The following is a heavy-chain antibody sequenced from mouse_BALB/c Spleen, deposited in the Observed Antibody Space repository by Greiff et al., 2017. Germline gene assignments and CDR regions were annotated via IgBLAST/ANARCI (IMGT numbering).Heavy chain of an antibody. Sequence: DVKLVESGPSLVKPSQTLSLTCSVTGDSITSGYWNWIRKFPGNKLEYMGYISYSGSTYYNPSLKSRISITRDTSKNQYYLQLNSVTTEDTATYYCAKGGITNYAMDYWGQGTSVTVSS. CDR2: ISYSGST. CDR1: GDSITSGY. J-gene: IGHJ4*01. CDR3: AKGGITNYAMDY. V-gene: IGHV3-8*02. D-gene: IGHD2-4*01.